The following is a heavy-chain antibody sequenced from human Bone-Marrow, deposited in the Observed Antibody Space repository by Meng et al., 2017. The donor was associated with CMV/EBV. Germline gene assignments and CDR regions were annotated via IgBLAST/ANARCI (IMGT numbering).Heavy chain of an antibody. V-gene: IGHV4-34*01. CDR2: TSHGGTS. D-gene: IGHD3-3*01. CDR3: ARVPARFWSGYLDY. Sequence: SETLSLTCAVYGGSFNDAFWTWLRQPPGKGLQWIGETSHGGTSNYNPSLKSRVTLSVDTSKKQFSLRLTSVTAADTAVYYCARVPARFWSGYLDYWSQGTRVTGSS. CDR1: GGSFNDAF. J-gene: IGHJ4*02.